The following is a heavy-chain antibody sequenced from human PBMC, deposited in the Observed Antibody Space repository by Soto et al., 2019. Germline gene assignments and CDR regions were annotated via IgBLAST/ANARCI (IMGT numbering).Heavy chain of an antibody. V-gene: IGHV1-69*01. CDR2: IIPIFGTA. CDR3: ARDPAASYDFWSGYGMDV. J-gene: IGHJ6*02. CDR1: GGTFSSYA. Sequence: QVQLVQSGAEVKKPGSSVKVSCKASGGTFSSYAISWVRQAPGQGLEWMGGIIPIFGTANYAQKFQGRVTITADESTSTAYMELGSLRSEDTAVYYCARDPAASYDFWSGYGMDVWGQGTTVTVSS. D-gene: IGHD3-3*01.